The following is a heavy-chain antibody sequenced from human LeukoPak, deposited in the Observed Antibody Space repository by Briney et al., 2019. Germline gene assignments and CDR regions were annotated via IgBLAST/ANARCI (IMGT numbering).Heavy chain of an antibody. V-gene: IGHV3-48*03. CDR2: ISSSGSTI. Sequence: GGSLRLSCAASGFTFSSYEMNWVRQAPGKGLEWVSYISSSGSTIYYADSVKGRFTISRDNSKNTVFLQMNSLRAEDTAIYYCAKDRVMGAADPWGQGTLVTVSS. D-gene: IGHD3-16*01. CDR3: AKDRVMGAADP. J-gene: IGHJ5*02. CDR1: GFTFSSYE.